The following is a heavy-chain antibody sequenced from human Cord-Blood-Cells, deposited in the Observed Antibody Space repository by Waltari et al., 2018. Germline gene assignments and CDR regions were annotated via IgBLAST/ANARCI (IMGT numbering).Heavy chain of an antibody. V-gene: IGHV1-69*01. D-gene: IGHD6-13*01. CDR3: ALSQQLVLHFDY. J-gene: IGHJ4*02. Sequence: QVQLVQSGAEVKKPGFSVKVSCKASGGTFSSYAIRWLRQAPGQGLEWMGGIIPIFGTANYAQKFQGRVTITADESTSTAYMELSSLRSEDTAVYYCALSQQLVLHFDYWGQGTLVTVSS. CDR2: IIPIFGTA. CDR1: GGTFSSYA.